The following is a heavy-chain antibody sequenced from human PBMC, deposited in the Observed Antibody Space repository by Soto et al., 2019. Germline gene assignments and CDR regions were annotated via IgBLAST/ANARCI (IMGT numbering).Heavy chain of an antibody. D-gene: IGHD6-19*01. CDR3: AKGTSGWYQYDC. Sequence: GGSLRLSCAASEFTFSSYAISWVRQAPGKGLEWVSAISGSGGSTYYADSVKGRFTISRDNSKNTLYLQMNSLRAEDTAVYYCAKGTSGWYQYDCWGQGTLVTVSS. V-gene: IGHV3-23*01. CDR1: EFTFSSYA. J-gene: IGHJ4*02. CDR2: ISGSGGST.